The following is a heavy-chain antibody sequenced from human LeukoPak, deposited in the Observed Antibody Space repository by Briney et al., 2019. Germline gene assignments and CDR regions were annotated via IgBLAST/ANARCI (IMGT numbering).Heavy chain of an antibody. D-gene: IGHD6-19*01. CDR2: IYYSGST. J-gene: IGHJ4*02. CDR3: AMGSGWYYFDY. Sequence: PSETLSLTCTVSGGSISSYYWSWIRQLPGKGLEWIGYIYYSGSTNYNPSLKSRVTISVDTSKNQFSLKLSSVTAADTAVYYCAMGSGWYYFDYWGQGTLVTVSS. V-gene: IGHV4-59*01. CDR1: GGSISSYY.